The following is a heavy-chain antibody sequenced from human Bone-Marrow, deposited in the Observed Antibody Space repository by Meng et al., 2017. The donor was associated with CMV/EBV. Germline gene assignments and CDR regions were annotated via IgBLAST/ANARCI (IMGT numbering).Heavy chain of an antibody. CDR2: IKQDGSEK. V-gene: IGHV3-7*01. CDR3: ARAVTIFGVASSRQENYFDY. Sequence: GGSLRLSCAASGFTLSSYWMSWVRQAPGKGLEWVANIKQDGSEKYYVDSVKGRFTISRDNAKNSLYLQMNSLRAEDTAVYYCARAVTIFGVASSRQENYFDYWGQGTLVTVSS. D-gene: IGHD3-3*01. J-gene: IGHJ4*02. CDR1: GFTLSSYW.